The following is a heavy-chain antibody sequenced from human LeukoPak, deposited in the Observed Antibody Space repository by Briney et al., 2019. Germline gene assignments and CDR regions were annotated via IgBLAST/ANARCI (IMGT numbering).Heavy chain of an antibody. CDR3: AKGFPEGHPEWLLYLAAFDI. Sequence: PGGSLRLSCAASGFMFTIYGMNWVRQAPGKGLEWVSTISDNGDNTHYAGSVKGRFTISRDNSKNTLYLQMNSLRAEDTAVYYCAKGFPEGHPEWLLYLAAFDIWGQGTMVTVSS. V-gene: IGHV3-23*01. D-gene: IGHD3-3*01. J-gene: IGHJ3*02. CDR2: ISDNGDNT. CDR1: GFMFTIYG.